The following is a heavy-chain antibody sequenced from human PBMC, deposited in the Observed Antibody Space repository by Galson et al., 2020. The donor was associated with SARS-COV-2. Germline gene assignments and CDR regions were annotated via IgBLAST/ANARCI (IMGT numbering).Heavy chain of an antibody. CDR3: VKQTGDGKSIWFAP. J-gene: IGHJ5*02. V-gene: IGHV4-39*01. CDR1: GGSIKSNNYF. Sequence: SETLSLTCAVSGGSIKSNNYFWGWIRQPPGKGLEWVGGLHDTGATYYSPSLKSRLTMSIDTSNNRFSLRLRSVTASDTAIYYCVKQTGDGKSIWFAPWGQGILVTVSS. CDR2: LHDTGAT. D-gene: IGHD7-27*01.